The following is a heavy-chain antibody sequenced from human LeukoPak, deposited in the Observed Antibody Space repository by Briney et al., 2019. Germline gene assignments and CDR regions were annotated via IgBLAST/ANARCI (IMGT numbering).Heavy chain of an antibody. D-gene: IGHD6-6*01. CDR1: GGSFSGYY. Sequence: PSETLSLTCAVYGGSFSGYYWSWIRQPPGKGLEWIGEINHSGSTNYNPSLKSRVTISVDTSKNQFSLKLSSVTAADTAVYYCARGGVDSSSGPYYYYGMDVWGQGTTVTVSS. V-gene: IGHV4-34*01. CDR2: INHSGST. CDR3: ARGGVDSSSGPYYYYGMDV. J-gene: IGHJ6*02.